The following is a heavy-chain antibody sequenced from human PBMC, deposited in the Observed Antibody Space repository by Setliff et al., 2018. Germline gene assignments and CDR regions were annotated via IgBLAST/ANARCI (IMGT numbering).Heavy chain of an antibody. CDR1: GYTFTSYA. CDR2: ISAYNDNT. CDR3: ARASPHHPYDSSGYYYGDY. Sequence: AASVKVSCKTSGYTFTSYAISWVRQAPGQGLEWMGWISAYNDNTNYAQKFQGRVTMTTDTSTSTAYMELTSLRSDDTAVYYCARASPHHPYDSSGYYYGDYWGQGTLVTVS. V-gene: IGHV1-18*01. J-gene: IGHJ4*02. D-gene: IGHD3-22*01.